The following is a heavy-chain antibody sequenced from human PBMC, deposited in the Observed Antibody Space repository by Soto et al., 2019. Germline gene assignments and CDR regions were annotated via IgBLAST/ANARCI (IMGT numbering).Heavy chain of an antibody. J-gene: IGHJ6*02. Sequence: QLQLQESGPGLVKPSETLSLTCTVSGGSISSSSYYWGWIHQPPGKGLEWIGSIYYSGSTYYNPSLKSRVTISVDTSKNQFSLKLSSVTAADTAVYYCARDTAMVTRGMDVWGQGTTVTVSS. CDR1: GGSISSSSYY. CDR3: ARDTAMVTRGMDV. V-gene: IGHV4-39*01. CDR2: IYYSGST. D-gene: IGHD5-18*01.